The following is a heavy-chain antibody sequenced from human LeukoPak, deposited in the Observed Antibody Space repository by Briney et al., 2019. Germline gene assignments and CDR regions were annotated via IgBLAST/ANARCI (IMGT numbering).Heavy chain of an antibody. Sequence: GASVTVSRKASGYTLTTPDINWVRQATGQGLEWMGWMNPNTGHTGFTQKFQGRVTMTRSISLNTAYMELSSLRSEDTAVYFCGRVQSGSLLRYGMDVWGQGTTVTVSS. V-gene: IGHV1-8*01. J-gene: IGHJ6*02. CDR3: GRVQSGSLLRYGMDV. CDR2: MNPNTGHT. CDR1: GYTLTTPD. D-gene: IGHD3-10*01.